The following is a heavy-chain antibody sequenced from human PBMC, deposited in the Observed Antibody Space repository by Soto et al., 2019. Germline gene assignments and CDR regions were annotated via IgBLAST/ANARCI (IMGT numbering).Heavy chain of an antibody. D-gene: IGHD2-21*02. CDR2: IWYDGSNK. V-gene: IGHV3-33*01. Sequence: QVQLVESGGGVVQPGRSLRLSCAASGFTFSSYGMHWVRQAPGKGLEWVAVIWYDGSNKYYADSVKGRFTISRDNSKNTLYLQMNSLRAEDTAVYYCARDTESVKVVTAILWAFDIWGQGTMVTVSS. CDR1: GFTFSSYG. CDR3: ARDTESVKVVTAILWAFDI. J-gene: IGHJ3*02.